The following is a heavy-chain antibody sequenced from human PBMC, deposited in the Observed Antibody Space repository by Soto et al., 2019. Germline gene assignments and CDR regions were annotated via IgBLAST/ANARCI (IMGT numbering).Heavy chain of an antibody. V-gene: IGHV1-2*02. CDR3: ARGGGVGVAGSAAFDM. J-gene: IGHJ3*02. Sequence: QLHLVQSGAVVKKPGASVTVSCSASGYPVTAYYMHWVRQAPGRGLEWMGGINPATGAAKYTQTLQGRVTMSRATSTSTVFLEPGGLTSEDTSVFYCARGGGVGVAGSAAFDMWGQGTLVTVSS. D-gene: IGHD3-3*01. CDR2: INPATGAA. CDR1: GYPVTAYY.